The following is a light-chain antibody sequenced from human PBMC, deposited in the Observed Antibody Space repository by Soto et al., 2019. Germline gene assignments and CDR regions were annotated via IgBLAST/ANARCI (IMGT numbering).Light chain of an antibody. CDR1: QSVSNNY. Sequence: EIVLTQSPGTLSMTPLERASLXSRASQSVSNNYLAWYQQKPGQAPRLLIYGASNRATGIPDRFSGSGSGTDFTLTISRLEPEDFAVYYCQQYGSSGTFGQGTKVDIK. V-gene: IGKV3-20*01. J-gene: IGKJ1*01. CDR2: GAS. CDR3: QQYGSSGT.